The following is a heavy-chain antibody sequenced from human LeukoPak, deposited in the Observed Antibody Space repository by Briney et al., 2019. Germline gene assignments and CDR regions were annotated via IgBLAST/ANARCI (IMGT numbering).Heavy chain of an antibody. CDR3: ARDGEWDIAVVPAVKDY. CDR2: ISAYNGNT. J-gene: IGHJ4*02. D-gene: IGHD2-2*01. Sequence: ASVKVSCKASGYTFTSYGISWVRQAPGQGLEWMGWISAYNGNTNYAQKLQGRVTMTTDTSTSTAYMELRSLRSDDTAVYYCARDGEWDIAVVPAVKDYWGQGTLVTVSS. V-gene: IGHV1-18*01. CDR1: GYTFTSYG.